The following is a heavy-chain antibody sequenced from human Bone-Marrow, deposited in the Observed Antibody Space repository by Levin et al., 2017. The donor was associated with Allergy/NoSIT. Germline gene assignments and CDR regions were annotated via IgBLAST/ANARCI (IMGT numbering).Heavy chain of an antibody. Sequence: GESLKISCKASGYSFTNYWIRWVRQMPGRGLEWMAIIYPGDSDTRYSLSFRGQVTISADTSVSTVYLQWRSLKASDTAIYYCVRHRDEFNKDLIDYWGQGTLVTASS. J-gene: IGHJ4*02. CDR1: GYSFTNYW. V-gene: IGHV5-51*01. CDR3: VRHRDEFNKDLIDY. CDR2: IYPGDSDT. D-gene: IGHD2-15*01.